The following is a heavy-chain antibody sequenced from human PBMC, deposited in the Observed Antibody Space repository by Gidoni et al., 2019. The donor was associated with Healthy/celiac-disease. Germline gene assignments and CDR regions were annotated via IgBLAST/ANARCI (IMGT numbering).Heavy chain of an antibody. CDR2: IIPILGIA. CDR3: ARRGTYYFDY. V-gene: IGHV1-69*04. CDR1: GGTFSSYA. D-gene: IGHD1-1*01. J-gene: IGHJ4*02. Sequence: QVQLVQSGAEVKKPGSSVKVSCKASGGTFSSYAISWVRQAPGQGLEWMGRIIPILGIANYAQEFQGRVTITADKSTSTAYMELSSLRSEDTAVYYCARRGTYYFDYWGQGTLVTVSS.